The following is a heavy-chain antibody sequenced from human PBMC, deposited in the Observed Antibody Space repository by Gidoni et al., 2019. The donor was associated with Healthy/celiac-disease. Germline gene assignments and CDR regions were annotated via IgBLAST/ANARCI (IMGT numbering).Heavy chain of an antibody. CDR1: GGTFSSYA. Sequence: QVQLVQSGAEVKKPGSSVKVSCKASGGTFSSYAISWVRQAPGQGLEWMGGIIPIFGTANYAQKFQGRVTITADESTSTAYMELSSLRSEDTAVYYCARDPQQLVPPGYYGMDVWGQGTTVTVSS. D-gene: IGHD6-13*01. V-gene: IGHV1-69*01. J-gene: IGHJ6*02. CDR2: IIPIFGTA. CDR3: ARDPQQLVPPGYYGMDV.